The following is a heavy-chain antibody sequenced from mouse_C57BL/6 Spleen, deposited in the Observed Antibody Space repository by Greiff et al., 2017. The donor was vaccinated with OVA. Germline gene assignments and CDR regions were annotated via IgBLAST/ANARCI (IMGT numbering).Heavy chain of an antibody. CDR1: GFNIKDDY. D-gene: IGHD1-2*01. Sequence: EVQLQESGAELVRPGASVTLSCTASGFNIKDDYMHWVKQRPEQGLELIGWIDPVNGDPEYASKFQCMAPIPAATYSYPAYLQLSSLTSEDTAVYYCTTGYYGGVDDWGEGTTLTVYS. CDR2: IDPVNGDP. CDR3: TTGYYGGVDD. J-gene: IGHJ2*01. V-gene: IGHV14-4*01.